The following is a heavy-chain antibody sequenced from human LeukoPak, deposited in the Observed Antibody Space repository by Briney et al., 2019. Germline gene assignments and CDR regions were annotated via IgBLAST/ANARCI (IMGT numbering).Heavy chain of an antibody. V-gene: IGHV4-59*01. J-gene: IGHJ4*02. CDR2: IYYSGST. Sequence: SETLSLTCTVSGGSISSYYWSWIRQPPGKGLEWIGYIYYSGSTNYNPSVKSRVTISVDTSKSQFSLKVSSVTAADTAVYYCARDRLAAGLFDSWGQGTLVTVSS. D-gene: IGHD6-13*01. CDR3: ARDRLAAGLFDS. CDR1: GGSISSYY.